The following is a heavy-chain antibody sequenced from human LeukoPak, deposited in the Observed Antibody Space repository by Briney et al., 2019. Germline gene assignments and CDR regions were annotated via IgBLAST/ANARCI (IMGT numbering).Heavy chain of an antibody. CDR2: VASDGSQT. J-gene: IGHJ3*02. D-gene: IGHD3-10*01. CDR3: ARERQDTIVHSGAFDI. Sequence: PGGSLRLSCGASGFTLGTYIMHWVRQAPGKGLQXXXXVASDGSQTFYIESVRGRFTIPRDNSKNTLYLQMNTLRAEDTAVYFCARERQDTIVHSGAFDIWGQGTMVTVSS. V-gene: IGHV3-30-3*01. CDR1: GFTLGTYI.